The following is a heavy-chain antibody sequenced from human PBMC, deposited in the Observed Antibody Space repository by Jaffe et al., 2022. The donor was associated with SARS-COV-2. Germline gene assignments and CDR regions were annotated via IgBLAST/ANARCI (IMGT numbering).Heavy chain of an antibody. D-gene: IGHD4-17*01. CDR2: ISYDGSNK. CDR3: AKDPDGLGDYVTYFDY. Sequence: QVQLVESGGGVVQPGRSLRLSCAASGFTFSSYGMHWVRQAPGKGLEWVAVISYDGSNKYYADSVKGRFTISRDNSKNTLYLQMNSLRAEDTAVYYCAKDPDGLGDYVTYFDYWGQGTLVTVSS. V-gene: IGHV3-30*18. J-gene: IGHJ4*02. CDR1: GFTFSSYG.